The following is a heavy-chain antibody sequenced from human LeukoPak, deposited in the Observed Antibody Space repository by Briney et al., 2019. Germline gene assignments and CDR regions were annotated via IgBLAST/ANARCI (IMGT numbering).Heavy chain of an antibody. V-gene: IGHV4-59*01. D-gene: IGHD3-10*01. Sequence: SETLSLTCTVSGVSISNYYWSWIRQPPGKGLEWIGYIYYSGSTNYNPSLQSRATISVDPSKSQFSLRLSSVNAADTAVYYCARDYFGSGFFDYWGQGILVTVSS. CDR1: GVSISNYY. CDR3: ARDYFGSGFFDY. J-gene: IGHJ4*02. CDR2: IYYSGST.